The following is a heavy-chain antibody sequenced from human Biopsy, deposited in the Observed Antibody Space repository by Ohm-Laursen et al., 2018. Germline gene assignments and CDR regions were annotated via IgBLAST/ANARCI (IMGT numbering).Heavy chain of an antibody. CDR1: GGSIGGGEYY. D-gene: IGHD3-22*01. CDR2: ISYSGTT. J-gene: IGHJ2*01. V-gene: IGHV4-31*01. Sequence: TLSLTRTVSGGSIGGGEYYWNWIRQHPGKGLGWIGLISYSGTTFYNPSLESLLTISIDTSKNHFSLNLRSVTAADTAVYYCARGVPHYDGSGFPLAGYWYFDLWGRGTLVTVSS. CDR3: ARGVPHYDGSGFPLAGYWYFDL.